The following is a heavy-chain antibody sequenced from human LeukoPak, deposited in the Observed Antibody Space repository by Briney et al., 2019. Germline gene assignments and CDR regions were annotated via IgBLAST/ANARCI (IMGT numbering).Heavy chain of an antibody. V-gene: IGHV4-59*01. CDR3: ASRHDYGEYYYYGMDV. Sequence: PSETLSLTCTVSGGSISSYYWSWIRQPPGKGLEWIGYIYYSGSTNYNPSLKSRVTISVDTSKNQFSLKLSSVTAADTAVYYCASRHDYGEYYYYGMDVRGQGTTVTVSS. J-gene: IGHJ6*02. CDR1: GGSISSYY. D-gene: IGHD4-17*01. CDR2: IYYSGST.